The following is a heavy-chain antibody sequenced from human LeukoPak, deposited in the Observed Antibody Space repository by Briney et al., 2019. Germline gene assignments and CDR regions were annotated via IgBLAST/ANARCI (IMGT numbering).Heavy chain of an antibody. CDR2: ISYDGSNK. CDR1: GFTFSSYG. V-gene: IGHV3-30*18. CDR3: AKSAESHYYYYYMDV. Sequence: GGSLRLSCAASGFTFSSYGMHWVRQAPGKGLEWVAVISYDGSNKYYADSVKGRFTISRDNSKSTLYLQMNSLRAEDTAVYYCAKSAESHYYYYYMDVWGKGTTVTVSS. J-gene: IGHJ6*03.